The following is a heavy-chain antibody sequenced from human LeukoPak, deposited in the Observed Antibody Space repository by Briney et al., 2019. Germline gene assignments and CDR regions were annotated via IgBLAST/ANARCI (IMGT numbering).Heavy chain of an antibody. CDR3: ARGPQDYDILTGYFLNNWYFDL. CDR2: IFTSGST. CDR1: GGSISTFY. D-gene: IGHD3-9*01. J-gene: IGHJ2*01. V-gene: IGHV4-4*07. Sequence: SETLSLTCTVSGGSISTFYWSWIRQPAGKGLEWIGRIFTSGSTNYNPSLKSRVTMSVDTSKNQFSLKLTSVTAADTAVYYCARGPQDYDILTGYFLNNWYFDLWGRGTLVTVSS.